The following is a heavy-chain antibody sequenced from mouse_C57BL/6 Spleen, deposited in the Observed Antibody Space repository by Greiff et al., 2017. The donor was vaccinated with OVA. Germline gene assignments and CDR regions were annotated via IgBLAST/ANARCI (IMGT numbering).Heavy chain of an antibody. CDR2: ISYDGSN. Sequence: DVKLQESGPGLVKPSQSLSLTCSVTGYSITSGYYWNWIRQFPGNKLEWMGYISYDGSNNYNPSLKNRISITRDTSKNQFFLKLNSVTTEDTATYYCARVYYGSSPWYFDVWGTGTTVTVSS. CDR3: ARVYYGSSPWYFDV. CDR1: GYSITSGYY. D-gene: IGHD1-1*01. V-gene: IGHV3-6*01. J-gene: IGHJ1*03.